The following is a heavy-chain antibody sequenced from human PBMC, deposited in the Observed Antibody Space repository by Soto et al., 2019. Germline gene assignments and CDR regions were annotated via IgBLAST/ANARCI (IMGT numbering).Heavy chain of an antibody. Sequence: WKNLSITSTVHEECIDSYYRRWIGQPAGKELEWIGRIYTSGSTNYNPSLKSRVTLSVDPSKNQFSLKLSSGTAADTAVYYCARVKPIETDFHPWGHGPL. CDR1: EECIDSYY. CDR2: IYTSGST. V-gene: IGHV4-4*07. CDR3: ARVKPIETDFHP. J-gene: IGHJ1*01. D-gene: IGHD3-22*01.